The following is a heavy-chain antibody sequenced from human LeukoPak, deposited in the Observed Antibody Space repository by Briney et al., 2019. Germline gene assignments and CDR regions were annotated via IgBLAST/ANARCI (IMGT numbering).Heavy chain of an antibody. CDR1: GFTFSSYS. CDR3: ARASSKQLAGYLPDGFDI. D-gene: IGHD3-9*01. J-gene: IGHJ3*02. V-gene: IGHV3-21*01. CDR2: ISRSGTYV. Sequence: GVSLRLSCAASGFTFSSYSMNWVRQAPGKGLEWVSSISRSGTYVYYADSVKGRFTISRDNAKNSLSLQMNSLRADDAAVYYCARASSKQLAGYLPDGFDIWGQGTMVTVSS.